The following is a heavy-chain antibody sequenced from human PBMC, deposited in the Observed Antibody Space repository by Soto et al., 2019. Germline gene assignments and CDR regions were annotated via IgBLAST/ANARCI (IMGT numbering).Heavy chain of an antibody. D-gene: IGHD3-9*01. Sequence: QVQLVQSGAEVKKPGASVKVSCKASGYTFISYAINWVRQAPGQRLEWMGLINAGNGNTKYSQKFQDRVTLTRDTSANVAYMELSSLTSEDTAMFYCARGELGYVVWSRNPSYSYYPMDIWGQGTAVTVSS. V-gene: IGHV1-3*01. J-gene: IGHJ6*02. CDR1: GYTFISYA. CDR2: INAGNGNT. CDR3: ARGELGYVVWSRNPSYSYYPMDI.